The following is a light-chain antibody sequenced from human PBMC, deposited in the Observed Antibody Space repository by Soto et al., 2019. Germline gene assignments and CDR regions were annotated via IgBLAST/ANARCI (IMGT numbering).Light chain of an antibody. J-gene: IGKJ1*01. CDR3: QQSNSFPLT. V-gene: IGKV1-12*01. Sequence: DIEMTQSPSSVSASVGDRVTITCRASQGISGWLAWYQQKAGEAPELLIYEAATLQSGVPSRFSGRRSGQXXXXXXXXXXXXXVATYYCQQSNSFPLTFGQGTKVDIK. CDR2: EAA. CDR1: QGISGW.